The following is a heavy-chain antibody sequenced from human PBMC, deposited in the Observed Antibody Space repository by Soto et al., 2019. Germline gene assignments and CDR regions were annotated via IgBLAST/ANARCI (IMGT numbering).Heavy chain of an antibody. J-gene: IGHJ6*02. Sequence: LRLSCAASGFTFSSYGMHWVRQAPGKGLEWVAVISYDGSNKYYADSVKGRFTISRDNSKNTLYLQMNSLRAEDTAVYYCAKDLYDFWSGGGYYYYGMDVWGQGTTVTVSS. CDR2: ISYDGSNK. D-gene: IGHD3-3*01. V-gene: IGHV3-30*18. CDR1: GFTFSSYG. CDR3: AKDLYDFWSGGGYYYYGMDV.